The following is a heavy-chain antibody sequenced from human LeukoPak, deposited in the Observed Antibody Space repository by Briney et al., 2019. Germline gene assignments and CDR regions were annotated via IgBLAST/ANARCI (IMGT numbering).Heavy chain of an antibody. J-gene: IGHJ3*02. V-gene: IGHV3-21*04. CDR3: ATRIAADLWAFDI. CDR2: ISSSSSYI. Sequence: GGSLRLSCAASGFTFSTYSMHWVRQAPGKGLEWVSSISSSSSYIYYADSVKGRFTISRDNAKNALYLQMNSLRAEDTAVYYCATRIAADLWAFDIWGQGTMVTVSS. D-gene: IGHD6-25*01. CDR1: GFTFSTYS.